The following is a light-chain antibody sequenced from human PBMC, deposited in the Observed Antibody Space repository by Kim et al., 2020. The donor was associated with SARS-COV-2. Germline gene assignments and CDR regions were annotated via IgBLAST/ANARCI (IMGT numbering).Light chain of an antibody. J-gene: IGKJ2*01. V-gene: IGKV3-20*01. CDR3: QQYSDSPGT. Sequence: LSPGERAPLSSRASQSVSSSSLAWYRRRPGQAPRLLIYGASSRATGIPDRFSGSGSGTDFTLTISRLEPEDFAVYYCQQYSDSPGTFGQGTKLEI. CDR1: QSVSSSS. CDR2: GAS.